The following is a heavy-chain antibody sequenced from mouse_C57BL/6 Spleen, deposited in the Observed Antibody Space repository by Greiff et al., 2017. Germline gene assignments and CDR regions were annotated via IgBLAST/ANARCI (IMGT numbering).Heavy chain of an antibody. CDR3: ARAGDYDEGFAY. CDR1: GYAFSSSW. J-gene: IGHJ3*01. Sequence: VQLQQSGPELVKPGASVKISCKASGYAFSSSWMNWVKQRPGKGLEWIGRIYPGDGDTNYNGKFKGKATLTADKSSSTAYMQLSSLTSEDSAIYFYARAGDYDEGFAYWGQGTLVTVSA. D-gene: IGHD2-4*01. V-gene: IGHV1-82*01. CDR2: IYPGDGDT.